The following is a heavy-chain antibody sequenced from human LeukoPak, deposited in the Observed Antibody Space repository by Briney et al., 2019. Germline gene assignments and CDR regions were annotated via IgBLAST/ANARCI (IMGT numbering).Heavy chain of an antibody. Sequence: SETLSLTCTVSGGSISSYYWSWIRQPPGKGLGWFGYIFYRGSTNYNPSLKNRVTISVDTSKNQFSLKLSSVTAADTAVYYCAGGWFGELLGGYWGQGTLVTVSS. V-gene: IGHV4-59*01. J-gene: IGHJ4*02. CDR3: AGGWFGELLGGY. CDR1: GGSISSYY. D-gene: IGHD3-10*01. CDR2: IFYRGST.